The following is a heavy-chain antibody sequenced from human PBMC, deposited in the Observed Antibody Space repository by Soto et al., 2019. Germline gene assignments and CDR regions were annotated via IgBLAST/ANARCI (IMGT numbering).Heavy chain of an antibody. CDR1: GGSISSGDYF. J-gene: IGHJ5*02. CDR2: IYYSGST. CDR3: ASVRFCITTSCYPSNWFGP. V-gene: IGHV4-30-4*01. D-gene: IGHD2-2*01. Sequence: PSETLSLTCTVSGGSISSGDYFWSWIRQPPGKGLEWIGHIYYSGSTSYNPSLKSRVSISSDTSKKQLSMKLSSVTAADTAVYYCASVRFCITTSCYPSNWFGPWGQGTLVTVSS.